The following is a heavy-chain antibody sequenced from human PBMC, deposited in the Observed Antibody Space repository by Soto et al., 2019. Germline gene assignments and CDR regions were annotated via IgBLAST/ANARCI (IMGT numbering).Heavy chain of an antibody. Sequence: SETLSLTCTVSGGSISSSSYYWGWIRQPPGKGLEWIGSIYYGGSTYYNPSLKSRVTISVDTSKNQFSLKLSSVTAADTAVYYCARKDYYYDSSGYLGPFDYWGQGTLVTVSS. V-gene: IGHV4-39*01. CDR2: IYYGGST. J-gene: IGHJ4*02. CDR3: ARKDYYYDSSGYLGPFDY. D-gene: IGHD3-22*01. CDR1: GGSISSSSYY.